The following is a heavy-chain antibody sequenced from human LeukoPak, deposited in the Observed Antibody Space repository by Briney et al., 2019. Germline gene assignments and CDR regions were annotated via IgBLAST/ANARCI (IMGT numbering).Heavy chain of an antibody. Sequence: GGSLRLSCAASGFTFSSYAMSWVRQAPGQGMEWVSASSGSGGSTNYADSVKGRFTISRDNTKNTLYLQMNSLGAEDTAVYYCSIRAGAGTDAFDIWGQGTMVTVSS. D-gene: IGHD6-19*01. J-gene: IGHJ3*02. CDR2: SSGSGGST. CDR1: GFTFSSYA. V-gene: IGHV3-23*01. CDR3: SIRAGAGTDAFDI.